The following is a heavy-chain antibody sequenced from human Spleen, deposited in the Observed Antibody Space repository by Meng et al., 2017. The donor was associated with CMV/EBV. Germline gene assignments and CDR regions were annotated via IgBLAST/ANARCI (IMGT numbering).Heavy chain of an antibody. CDR1: GGSFSDYY. J-gene: IGHJ4*02. Sequence: GSLRLSCSVYGGSFSDYYWSWIRQPPGKGLEWIGSVYYSGNTYYSPSLRGRVTISLDTSKNQFSLKLSSVTAADTAVYYCVRDYYGSGLIDSWGQGTVVTVSS. CDR3: VRDYYGSGLIDS. CDR2: VYYSGNT. V-gene: IGHV4-34*01. D-gene: IGHD3-10*01.